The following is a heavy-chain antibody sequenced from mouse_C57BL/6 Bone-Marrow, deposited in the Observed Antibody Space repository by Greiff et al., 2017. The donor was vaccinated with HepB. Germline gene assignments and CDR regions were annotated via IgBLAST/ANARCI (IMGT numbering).Heavy chain of an antibody. D-gene: IGHD1-1*01. CDR3: TTEFITPDFDY. CDR1: GFNIKDDY. CDR2: IDPENGDT. J-gene: IGHJ2*01. V-gene: IGHV14-4*01. Sequence: EVQLQQSGAELVRPGASVKLSCTASGFNIKDDYMHWVKQRPEQGLEWIGWIDPENGDTEYASKFQGKATITAYTSSNTAYLQLSSLTSDDTAVYYCTTEFITPDFDYWGQGTTLTVSS.